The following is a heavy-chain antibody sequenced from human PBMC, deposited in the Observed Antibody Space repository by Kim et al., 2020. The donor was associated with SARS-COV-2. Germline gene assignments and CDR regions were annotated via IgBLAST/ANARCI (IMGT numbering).Heavy chain of an antibody. CDR1: GGTFSSYG. Sequence: SVKVSYKASGGTFSSYGISWVRQAPGQGLEWMGGIIPIFGTTNYAQKFQGRVTITADESTSTAYMELSSLRSEDTAVYYCARDLWRTGARGYYYNGMDVWGQGTTVTVSS. CDR2: IIPIFGTT. D-gene: IGHD3-10*01. CDR3: ARDLWRTGARGYYYNGMDV. V-gene: IGHV1-69*13. J-gene: IGHJ6*02.